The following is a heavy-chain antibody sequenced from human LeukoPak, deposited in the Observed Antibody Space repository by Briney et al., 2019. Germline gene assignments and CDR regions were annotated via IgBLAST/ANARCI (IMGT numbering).Heavy chain of an antibody. CDR3: ARSVEGYCSGGSCYSYYYYMDV. V-gene: IGHV4-59*01. J-gene: IGHJ6*03. CDR2: ISYPGST. Sequence: SKTLSLTCAVYGGSFSSYYWSWLRQPPGTGLDWIGYISYPGSTNYNPSLNSRVTISIDTSKNQFSLKLSSVTAADTAVYYCARSVEGYCSGGSCYSYYYYMDVWGKGTTVTVSS. CDR1: GGSFSSYY. D-gene: IGHD2-15*01.